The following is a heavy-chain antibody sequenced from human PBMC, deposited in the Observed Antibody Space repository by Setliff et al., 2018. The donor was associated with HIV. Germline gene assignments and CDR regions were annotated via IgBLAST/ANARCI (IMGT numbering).Heavy chain of an antibody. J-gene: IGHJ3*02. V-gene: IGHV1-46*01. D-gene: IGHD2-15*01. Sequence: ASVKVSCKASGHSFTTYFLHWVRQAPGQGLEWMGMINPSGGEPSYAQRFQGRVTMTRDTSTSTVFMDLSSLSFEDTAVYYCARDAPTRSVREKGLDMWGQGTLVTVSS. CDR3: ARDAPTRSVREKGLDM. CDR1: GHSFTTYF. CDR2: INPSGGEP.